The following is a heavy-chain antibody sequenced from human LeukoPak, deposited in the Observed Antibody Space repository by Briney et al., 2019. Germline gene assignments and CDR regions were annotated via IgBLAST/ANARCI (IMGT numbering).Heavy chain of an antibody. CDR3: ARRGGWFDP. D-gene: IGHD2-15*01. CDR1: GYSISSGYY. V-gene: IGHV4-38-2*02. J-gene: IGHJ5*02. Sequence: PSETLSLTCTVSGYSISSGYYWGWIRQPPGKGLEWIGEINHSGSTNYNPSLKSRVTISVDTSKNQFSPKLSSVTAADTAVYYCARRGGWFDPWGQGTLVTVSS. CDR2: INHSGST.